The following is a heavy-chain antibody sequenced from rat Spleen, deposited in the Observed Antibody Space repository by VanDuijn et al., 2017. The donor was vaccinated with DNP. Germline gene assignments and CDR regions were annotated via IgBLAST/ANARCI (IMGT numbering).Heavy chain of an antibody. CDR2: IWAAETT. J-gene: IGHJ1*01. CDR1: GFSLNSYG. Sequence: QVQLKESGPGLVQPSQTLSLTCTVSGFSLNSYGVSWVRQPPGKGLVWMGTIWAAETTHYNSAVQSRLSISRDTSKRQVFLKMNSLQPEDTGTYYCARHKNWYFDFWGPGTMVTVSS. V-gene: IGHV2-72*01. CDR3: ARHKNWYFDF.